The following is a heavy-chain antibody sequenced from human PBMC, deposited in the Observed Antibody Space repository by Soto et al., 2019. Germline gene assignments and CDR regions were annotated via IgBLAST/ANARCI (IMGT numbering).Heavy chain of an antibody. CDR2: IDPTDSSI. CDR3: ARSLDFGDYDGFDI. CDR1: GYSVSGYW. D-gene: IGHD4-17*01. V-gene: IGHV5-10-1*01. Sequence: VESLKISCESSGYSVSGYWITWVRQMPGKGLEWMGNIDPTDSSINYSPSFQGHVTISADKSINTVYLQWSSLKASDTAMYYCARSLDFGDYDGFDIWGQGTMVTVSS. J-gene: IGHJ3*02.